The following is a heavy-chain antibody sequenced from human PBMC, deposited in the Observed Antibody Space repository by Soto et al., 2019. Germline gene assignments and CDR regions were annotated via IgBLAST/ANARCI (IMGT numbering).Heavy chain of an antibody. CDR2: LSPYTGNT. J-gene: IGHJ4*02. V-gene: IGHV1-18*01. Sequence: QVQLVQSGAEVKKPGASVKVSCKVSGYTFTNYSISWARQTPGQGLEWMGWLSPYTGNTNYAQKRQGRVTVTTDTSTSTAYMELRSLRSDDTAVYYCARDVGHYNKGSGYQIYWGYWGQGTLVTISS. CDR1: GYTFTNYS. CDR3: ARDVGHYNKGSGYQIYWGY. D-gene: IGHD3-22*01.